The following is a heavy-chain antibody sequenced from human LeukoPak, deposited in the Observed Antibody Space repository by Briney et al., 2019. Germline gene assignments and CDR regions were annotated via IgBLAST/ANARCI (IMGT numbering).Heavy chain of an antibody. CDR1: GFTFSRSA. D-gene: IGHD6-13*01. CDR2: ISSSGNT. V-gene: IGHV3-23*01. Sequence: PGGSLRLSCAASGFTFSRSAMTWVRQTPGKGLDWVSSISSSGNTYYADSVKGRFTISRDISKNMLYLQMNSLRAEDTAVYYCVKGRISEDGLDFWGQGTLVTVSS. J-gene: IGHJ4*02. CDR3: VKGRISEDGLDF.